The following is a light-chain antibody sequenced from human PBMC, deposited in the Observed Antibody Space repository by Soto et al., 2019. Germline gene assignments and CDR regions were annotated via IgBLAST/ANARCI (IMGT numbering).Light chain of an antibody. CDR1: SSDVGAYKY. CDR3: SSYTTSRTFV. J-gene: IGLJ1*01. CDR2: EVT. Sequence: QSALTQPASVSGSPGQSITISCTGTSSDVGAYKYVSWYRQYPGKAPKLIIYEVTIRPSGVSNRFSGSKSGNTASLTISGLQAEDEAEYHCSSYTTSRTFVFGTGTKLTVL. V-gene: IGLV2-14*01.